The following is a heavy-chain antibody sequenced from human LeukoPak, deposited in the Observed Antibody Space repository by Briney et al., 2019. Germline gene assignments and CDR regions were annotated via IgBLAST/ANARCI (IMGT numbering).Heavy chain of an antibody. V-gene: IGHV3-43D*03. CDR3: AKGTSSWHDFDY. CDR2: ITWDSDST. Sequence: GGSLRLSWAAAGFTFDDYAMDWVRQAPGKGLEWLSLITWDSDSTYYADSVKGRFTISRDNSKNSLYMQMNSLRPEDTALYYCAKGTSSWHDFDYWGKGALVTVSS. D-gene: IGHD6-13*01. CDR1: GFTFDDYA. J-gene: IGHJ4*02.